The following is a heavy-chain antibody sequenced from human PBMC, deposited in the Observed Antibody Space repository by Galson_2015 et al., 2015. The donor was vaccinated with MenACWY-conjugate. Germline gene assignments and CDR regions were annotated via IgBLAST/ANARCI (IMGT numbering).Heavy chain of an antibody. CDR1: GFTFSNYV. CDR2: ISARGGTT. Sequence: SLRISCAASGFTFSNYVMSWVRQAPGKGLEWVSAISARGGTTYYADSVKGRFTISRDNSKNTLYLQMTSLGAEDTDIYYCAKPVYVSGWSPTYYFDYWGQ. D-gene: IGHD6-19*01. V-gene: IGHV3-23*01. J-gene: IGHJ4*02. CDR3: AKPVYVSGWSPTYYFDY.